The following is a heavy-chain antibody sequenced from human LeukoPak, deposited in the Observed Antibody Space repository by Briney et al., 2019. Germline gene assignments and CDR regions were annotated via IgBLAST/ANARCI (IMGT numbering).Heavy chain of an antibody. D-gene: IGHD2-15*01. J-gene: IGHJ4*02. CDR3: ARGGYCPGGSCFPNFGF. CDR2: IYYSLAT. V-gene: IGHV4-59*01. Sequence: SETLSLTCTVSGDSIRTYYWSWIRQPPGKGLEWIGYIYYSLATNYNPSLKSRVTISGDASKNQVSLMLTSVSAADTAFYYCARGGYCPGGSCFPNFGFWGQGILVTVSS. CDR1: GDSIRTYY.